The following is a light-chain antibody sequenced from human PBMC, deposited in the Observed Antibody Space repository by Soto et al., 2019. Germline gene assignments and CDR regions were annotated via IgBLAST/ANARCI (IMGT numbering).Light chain of an antibody. Sequence: DIVMTQSQDSRAVSLGERATINCKSSESDLYRSKNMNYFAWCQQKPGQPPKLLIHWASTRGYGVPDRFSGSGSGTDFTLTISSLQAEDVAIYYCQQFYSIPWTFGQGTKVDIK. CDR3: QQFYSIPWT. CDR1: ESDLYRSKNMNY. CDR2: WAS. V-gene: IGKV4-1*01. J-gene: IGKJ1*01.